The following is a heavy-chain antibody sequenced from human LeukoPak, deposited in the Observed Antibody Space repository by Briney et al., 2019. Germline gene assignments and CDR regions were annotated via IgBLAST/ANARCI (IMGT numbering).Heavy chain of an antibody. Sequence: KPSETLSLTCAAYGGSFSGYYWSWIRQPPGKGLEWIGEINHSGSTNYNPSLKSRVTISVDTSKNQFSLKLSSVTAADTAVYYCASLKTVPAATTYYYYGMDVWGQGTTVTVSS. J-gene: IGHJ6*02. CDR3: ASLKTVPAATTYYYYGMDV. D-gene: IGHD2-2*01. V-gene: IGHV4-34*01. CDR1: GGSFSGYY. CDR2: INHSGST.